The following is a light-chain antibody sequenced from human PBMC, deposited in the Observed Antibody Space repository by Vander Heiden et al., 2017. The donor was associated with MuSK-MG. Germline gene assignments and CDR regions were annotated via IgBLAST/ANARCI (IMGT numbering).Light chain of an antibody. J-gene: IGKJ5*01. V-gene: IGKV1-39*01. Sequence: DIQMTQSPSSLSASVGDRVTITCRASQSISSYLNWYQQKPGKAPKLLIYAASSLQSGVTSRFSGSRYGTDFTLTISSRQPEDFAPYYCQQSDTTPSLTFGQGTQLEIK. CDR3: QQSDTTPSLT. CDR1: QSISSY. CDR2: AAS.